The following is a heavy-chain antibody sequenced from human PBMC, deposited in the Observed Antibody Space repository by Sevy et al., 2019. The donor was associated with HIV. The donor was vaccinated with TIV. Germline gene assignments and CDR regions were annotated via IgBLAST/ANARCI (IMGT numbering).Heavy chain of an antibody. Sequence: GGYLRLSCAASGFTFSTFAMDWVRQAPGKGLEWVSSVSTGRDLFYADSVKGRFTLSTDSAKNSMFLHMNSLRVDDTGIYYCVREGSGHLDFDYWGQGTLVTVSS. CDR1: GFTFSTFA. D-gene: IGHD2-15*01. V-gene: IGHV3-21*04. CDR2: VSTGRDL. CDR3: VREGSGHLDFDY. J-gene: IGHJ4*02.